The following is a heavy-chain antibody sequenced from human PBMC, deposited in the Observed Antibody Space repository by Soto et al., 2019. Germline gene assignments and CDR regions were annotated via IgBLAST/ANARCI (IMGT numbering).Heavy chain of an antibody. CDR2: IYSGGST. V-gene: IGHV3-53*04. Sequence: EVQLVESGGGLVQPGGSLRLSCAASGFTVSSNYMSWVRQAPGKGLEWVSVIYSGGSTYYADSVKGRFTISRHNSKNTLYLQMNSLRAEDTAVYYCARASHDYGDLDDAFDIWGQGTMVTVSS. D-gene: IGHD4-17*01. CDR3: ARASHDYGDLDDAFDI. J-gene: IGHJ3*02. CDR1: GFTVSSNY.